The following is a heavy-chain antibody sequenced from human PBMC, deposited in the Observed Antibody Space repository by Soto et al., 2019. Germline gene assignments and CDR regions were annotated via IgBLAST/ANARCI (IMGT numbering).Heavy chain of an antibody. CDR1: GGSISSYY. Sequence: SETLSLTCTVSGGSISSYYWSWIRQPPEKGLEWIGYIYYSGSTKYNPSLKSRITISVDTSKNQFSLKLSSVTAADTAVYYCARVNARHAVAGTYFAYWGQGTMVTVSS. V-gene: IGHV4-59*12. D-gene: IGHD6-19*01. J-gene: IGHJ4*02. CDR2: IYYSGST. CDR3: ARVNARHAVAGTYFAY.